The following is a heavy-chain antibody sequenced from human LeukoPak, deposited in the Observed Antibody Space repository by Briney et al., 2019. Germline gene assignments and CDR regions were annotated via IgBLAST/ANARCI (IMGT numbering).Heavy chain of an antibody. D-gene: IGHD3-22*01. CDR1: GFTFSSYW. CDR3: AKELSGYYDSTGPLDY. J-gene: IGHJ4*02. V-gene: IGHV3-23*01. CDR2: ISGSGGST. Sequence: GGSLRLSCAASGFTFSSYWMSWVHQAPGKGLEWVSGISGSGGSTSSADSVKGRFTISRDNSKNTLYLQMNSLRAEDTAVYYCAKELSGYYDSTGPLDYWGQGTLVTVSS.